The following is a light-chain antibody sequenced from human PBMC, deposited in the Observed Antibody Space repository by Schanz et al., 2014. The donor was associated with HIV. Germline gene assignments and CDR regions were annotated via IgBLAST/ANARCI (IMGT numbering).Light chain of an antibody. CDR3: QQSYSTPLT. Sequence: AIRITQSPSSLSASVGDRVNVTCRASQDVSNYLAWYQQKPGKAPQLLIYAASTLQSGVPSRFSGSGSGTEFTLTISSLQPEDFATYHCQQSYSTPLTFGGGTKVEIK. V-gene: IGKV1-8*01. J-gene: IGKJ4*01. CDR1: QDVSNY. CDR2: AAS.